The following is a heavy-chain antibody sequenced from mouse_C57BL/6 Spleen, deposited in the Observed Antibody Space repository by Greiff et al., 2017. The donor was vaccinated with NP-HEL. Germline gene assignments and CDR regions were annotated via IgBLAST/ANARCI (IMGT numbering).Heavy chain of an antibody. CDR3: ARGGLTVVAPFDY. CDR1: GFTFSDYY. D-gene: IGHD1-1*01. Sequence: EVHLVESEGGLVQPGSSMKLSCTASGFTFSDYYMAWVRQVPEKGLEWVANINYDGSSTYYLDSLKSRFIISRDNAKNILYLQMSSLKSEDTATYYCARGGLTVVAPFDYWGQGTTLTVSS. V-gene: IGHV5-16*01. CDR2: INYDGSST. J-gene: IGHJ2*01.